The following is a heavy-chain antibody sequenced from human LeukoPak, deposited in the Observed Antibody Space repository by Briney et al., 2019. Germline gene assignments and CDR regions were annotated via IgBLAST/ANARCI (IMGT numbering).Heavy chain of an antibody. D-gene: IGHD1-26*01. CDR2: ISGGGGTT. J-gene: IGHJ3*02. Sequence: GGSLRLSCAASGFTVSSNYMSWVRQAPGKGLEWVSAISGGGGTTYYADSVKGRFTISRDNSKNTLYLQMNSLRAEDTAVYYCAKDRGQWDPGAFDIWGQGTMVTVSS. CDR1: GFTVSSNY. V-gene: IGHV3-23*01. CDR3: AKDRGQWDPGAFDI.